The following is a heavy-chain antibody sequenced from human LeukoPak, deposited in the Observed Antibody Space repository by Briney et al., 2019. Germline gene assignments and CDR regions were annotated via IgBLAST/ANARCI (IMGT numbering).Heavy chain of an antibody. CDR3: ARFSGSYYVEFAFDI. D-gene: IGHD1-26*01. J-gene: IGHJ3*02. V-gene: IGHV4-59*01. CDR1: GGSISSYY. Sequence: PSETLPLTCTVSGGSISSYYWSWIRQPPGKGLEWIGYIYYSGSTNYNPSLKSRVTISVDTSKNQFSLKLSSVTAADTAVYYCARFSGSYYVEFAFDIWGQGTMVTVSS. CDR2: IYYSGST.